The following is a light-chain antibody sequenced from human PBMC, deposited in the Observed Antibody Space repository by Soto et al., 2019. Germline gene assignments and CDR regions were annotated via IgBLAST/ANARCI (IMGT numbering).Light chain of an antibody. Sequence: DIQMTQSPSTLPASVGDRVTITCRASQSISTWLAWYQQKPGKAPKLLIYKASSLESGVPSRFSGSGSGTEFTLTISSLQPDDFATYYCQQYNDYTGTFGQGTKVEIK. CDR3: QQYNDYTGT. V-gene: IGKV1-5*03. CDR1: QSISTW. J-gene: IGKJ1*01. CDR2: KAS.